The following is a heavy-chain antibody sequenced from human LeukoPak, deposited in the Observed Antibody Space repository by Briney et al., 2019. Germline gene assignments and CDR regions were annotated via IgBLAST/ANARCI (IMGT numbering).Heavy chain of an antibody. Sequence: ASVKVSCTASGYSFTTYYMHWVRQAPGQGLEWMGIIKPSGGSTSYAQKFQDRVTMTRDTSTSTVYMELSSLRSEDTAVYYCARVHDSDWYFDYWGQGTLVTVSS. D-gene: IGHD6-19*01. J-gene: IGHJ4*02. V-gene: IGHV1-46*01. CDR3: ARVHDSDWYFDY. CDR1: GYSFTTYY. CDR2: IKPSGGST.